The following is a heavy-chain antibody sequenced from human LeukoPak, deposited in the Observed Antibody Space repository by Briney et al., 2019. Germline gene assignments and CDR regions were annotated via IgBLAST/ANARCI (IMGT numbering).Heavy chain of an antibody. D-gene: IGHD3-22*01. Sequence: GGSLRLSCAASGFTFSSYRMNWVRQAPGKGLEWVSSISCSSSYIHYADSVKGRFTISRDNAKNSLYLQMNSLRAEDTAVYYCARGDYYDFYFDYWGQGTLVTVSS. CDR3: ARGDYYDFYFDY. V-gene: IGHV3-21*01. CDR2: ISCSSSYI. CDR1: GFTFSSYR. J-gene: IGHJ4*02.